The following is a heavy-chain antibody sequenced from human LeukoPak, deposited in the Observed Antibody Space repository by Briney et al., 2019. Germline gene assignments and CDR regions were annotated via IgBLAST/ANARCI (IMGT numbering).Heavy chain of an antibody. CDR1: GGSFSGYY. J-gene: IGHJ4*02. CDR3: ARDRGTWNDDGFDY. D-gene: IGHD1-1*01. CDR2: INHSGST. V-gene: IGHV4-34*01. Sequence: SETLSLTCAVYGGSFSGYYWSWIRQPPGRGLEWIGEINHSGSTNYNPSLKSRVTMSVDTSKNQFSLKLSSVTAADTAVYYCARDRGTWNDDGFDYWGQGTLVTVSS.